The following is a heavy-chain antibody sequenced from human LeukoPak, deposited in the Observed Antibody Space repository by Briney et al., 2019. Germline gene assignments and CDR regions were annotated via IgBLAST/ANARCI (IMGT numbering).Heavy chain of an antibody. Sequence: ASVKVSCKASGYTFTSYCISWVRQAPGQGLEWMGCISAYNGNTNYAQNLQRRVTITTDTSTSQAYMELRSLRSHDKAVYYCARDRWELLPREYYFDYWGQGNLVTVS. V-gene: IGHV1-18*01. CDR1: GYTFTSYC. J-gene: IGHJ4*02. CDR2: ISAYNGNT. CDR3: ARDRWELLPREYYFDY. D-gene: IGHD1-26*01.